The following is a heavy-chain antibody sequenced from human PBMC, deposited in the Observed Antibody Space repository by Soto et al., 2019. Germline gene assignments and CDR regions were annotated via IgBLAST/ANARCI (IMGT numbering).Heavy chain of an antibody. Sequence: GGSLRLSCAASGFTFSNAWMNWVRQAPGKGLEWVGRIKSKTDGGTTDYAAPVKGRFTISRDDSKNTLYLQMNSLKTEDTAVYYCTTDLLLWFGRRDDYYYYYGMDVWGQGTTVTVSS. V-gene: IGHV3-15*07. CDR2: IKSKTDGGTT. CDR3: TTDLLLWFGRRDDYYYYYGMDV. J-gene: IGHJ6*02. CDR1: GFTFSNAW. D-gene: IGHD3-10*01.